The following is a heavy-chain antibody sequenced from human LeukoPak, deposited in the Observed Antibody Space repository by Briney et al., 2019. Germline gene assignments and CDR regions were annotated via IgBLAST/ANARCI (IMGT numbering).Heavy chain of an antibody. Sequence: PSETLSLTCTVSGGSISSYYWSWIRQPPGKGLEWIGEINHSGSTNYNPSLKSRVTISVDTSKNQFSLKLSSVTAADTAVYYCARGVIYGSGSPWFDPWGQGTLVTVSS. CDR2: INHSGST. CDR1: GGSISSYY. CDR3: ARGVIYGSGSPWFDP. J-gene: IGHJ5*02. D-gene: IGHD3-10*01. V-gene: IGHV4-34*01.